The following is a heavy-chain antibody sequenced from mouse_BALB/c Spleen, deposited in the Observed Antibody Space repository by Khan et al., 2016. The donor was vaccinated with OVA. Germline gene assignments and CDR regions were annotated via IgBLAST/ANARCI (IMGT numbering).Heavy chain of an antibody. CDR2: INTYTGEP. CDR1: GYTFTNNG. Sequence: QVQLQQSGPELKKPGETVKISCKASGYTFTNNGMNWVKQNPGKGLKWMGWINTYTGEPTYVDDFKGRFAFSLETSATTAYLQINNLKNEDTATYFCGRVGYAGTMDYRGQGTSGTVSS. V-gene: IGHV9-3-1*01. CDR3: GRVGYAGTMDY. J-gene: IGHJ4*01. D-gene: IGHD2-14*01.